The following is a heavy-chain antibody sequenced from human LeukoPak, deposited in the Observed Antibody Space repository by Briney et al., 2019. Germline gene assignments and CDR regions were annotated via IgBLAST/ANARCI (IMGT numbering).Heavy chain of an antibody. J-gene: IGHJ3*02. CDR2: IYYSGTT. Sequence: PSETLSLTCTVSGGSISSYYWSWIRQPPGKGLEWIGYIYYSGTTNYNPSLKGRVTISVDTSKNQLSLKLSSVTAADTAVYYCARMDIVVVDAFDIWGQGTMVTVSS. D-gene: IGHD2-15*01. CDR3: ARMDIVVVDAFDI. CDR1: GGSISSYY. V-gene: IGHV4-59*01.